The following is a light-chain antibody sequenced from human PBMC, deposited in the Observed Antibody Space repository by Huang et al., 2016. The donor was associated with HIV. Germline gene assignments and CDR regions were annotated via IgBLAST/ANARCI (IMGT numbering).Light chain of an antibody. CDR2: DAS. Sequence: EIVLTQSPATLSLSPGERAALSCRTSQSVGNYLAWYQQKPGQAPRLVIYDASIRATGIPARFSGTGYGTDFTLTISSLESEDFAVYYCQQRSNGVTFGGGTKVEIK. CDR3: QQRSNGVT. J-gene: IGKJ4*01. V-gene: IGKV3-11*01. CDR1: QSVGNY.